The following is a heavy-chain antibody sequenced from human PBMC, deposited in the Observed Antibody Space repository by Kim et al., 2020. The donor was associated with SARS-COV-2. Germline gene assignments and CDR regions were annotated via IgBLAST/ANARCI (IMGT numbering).Heavy chain of an antibody. J-gene: IGHJ4*02. Sequence: GGSLRLSCAASGFTFSSYSMNWVRQAPGKGLEWVSSISSSSSYIYYADSVKGRFTISRDNAKNSLYLQMNSLRAEDTAVYYCARDVESVATSEFDYCGQGTLVTVSS. CDR2: ISSSSSYI. CDR3: ARDVESVATSEFDY. CDR1: GFTFSSYS. V-gene: IGHV3-21*01. D-gene: IGHD5-12*01.